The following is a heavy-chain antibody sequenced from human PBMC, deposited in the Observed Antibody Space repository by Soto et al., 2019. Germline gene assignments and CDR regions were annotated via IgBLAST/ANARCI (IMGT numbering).Heavy chain of an antibody. J-gene: IGHJ3*02. V-gene: IGHV1-69*01. CDR2: IIPIFGTA. CDR3: AAGPLDGYCSGGSCYGAFDI. CDR1: GGTFSSYA. Sequence: QVQLVQSGAEVKKPGSSVKVSCKASGGTFSSYAISWVRQAPGQGLEWMGGIIPIFGTANYAQKFQGRVTITADEATSTAYLELSSLRSEDTAVYYCAAGPLDGYCSGGSCYGAFDIWGQGTMFTVSS. D-gene: IGHD2-15*01.